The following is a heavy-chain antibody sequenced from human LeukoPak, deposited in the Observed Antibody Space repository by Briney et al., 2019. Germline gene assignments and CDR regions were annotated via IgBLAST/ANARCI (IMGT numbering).Heavy chain of an antibody. D-gene: IGHD5-18*01. V-gene: IGHV1-2*02. CDR1: GYTFTTYN. Sequence: GASVKVSCKASGYTFTTYNINWVRQAPGQGLEWMGWINPNSGGTNYAQKFQGRVTMTRDTSISTAYMELSRLRSDDTAVYYCARDHGYSYGYWSPVFDYWGQGTLVTVSS. CDR3: ARDHGYSYGYWSPVFDY. J-gene: IGHJ4*02. CDR2: INPNSGGT.